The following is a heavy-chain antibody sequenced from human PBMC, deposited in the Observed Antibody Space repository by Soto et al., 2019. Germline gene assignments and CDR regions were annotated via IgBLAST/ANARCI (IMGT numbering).Heavy chain of an antibody. CDR2: ISSSGSTI. J-gene: IGHJ4*02. D-gene: IGHD6-19*01. CDR1: GFTFSSYS. V-gene: IGHV3-48*02. Sequence: GGSLRLSCAASGFTFSSYSMSWIRQTPGKGLEWLSYISSSGSTIYYRDSVKGRFTMSRDNANDSLYLQMNSLRDDDTAVYYCARAVAGTVFDYWGQGALVTVSS. CDR3: ARAVAGTVFDY.